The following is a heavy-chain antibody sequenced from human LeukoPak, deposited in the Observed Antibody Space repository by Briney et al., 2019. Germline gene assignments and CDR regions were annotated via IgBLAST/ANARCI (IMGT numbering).Heavy chain of an antibody. J-gene: IGHJ4*02. V-gene: IGHV4-59*01. CDR3: ARAPTRSGIDY. Sequence: SETLSLTCTVSGGSISSYYRSWIRQPPGKGLEWIGYIYYSGSTNYNPSLKSRVTISVDTSKNQFSLKLSSVTAADTAVYYCARAPTRSGIDYWGQGTLVTVSS. CDR1: GGSISSYY. CDR2: IYYSGST. D-gene: IGHD3-10*01.